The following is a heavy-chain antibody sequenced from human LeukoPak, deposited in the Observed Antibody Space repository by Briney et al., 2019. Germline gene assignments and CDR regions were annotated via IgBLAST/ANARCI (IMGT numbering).Heavy chain of an antibody. V-gene: IGHV3-72*01. D-gene: IGHD1-7*01. CDR1: GFTFSDLY. J-gene: IGHJ4*02. Sequence: PGGSLRLSCAASGFTFSDLYMGWVRQAPGKGLEWVGRITHKPHGYTTKYAASLEGRFTISRDDLQNSLYLQINSLKTEDTAIYYCTRENYEKLDSWGQGTLVTVSS. CDR2: ITHKPHGYTT. CDR3: TRENYEKLDS.